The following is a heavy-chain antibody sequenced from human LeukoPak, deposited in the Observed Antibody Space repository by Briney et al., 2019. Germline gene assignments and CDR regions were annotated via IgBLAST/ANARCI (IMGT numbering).Heavy chain of an antibody. V-gene: IGHV3-30*01. CDR2: ISSDGSNE. J-gene: IGHJ4*02. CDR1: GFIFSAYA. Sequence: GRSLRLSCAASGFIFSAYAMHWVRQAPDKGLEWVAVISSDGSNEYYADSVKGRFTISRDNSKNTLYLQMNSLRPEDTAVYYCARDPGNYYDSSGFYYGWGQGTLVTVSS. CDR3: ARDPGNYYDSSGFYYG. D-gene: IGHD3-22*01.